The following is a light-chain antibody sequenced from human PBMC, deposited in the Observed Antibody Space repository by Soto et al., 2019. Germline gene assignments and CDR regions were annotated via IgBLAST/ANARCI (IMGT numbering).Light chain of an antibody. V-gene: IGKV4-1*01. CDR2: WAS. CDR1: QSVLYSSNNKNY. J-gene: IGKJ1*01. CDR3: QQYYSTRGT. Sequence: DIVMTQSPDSLAVSLGERATINCKSSQSVLYSSNNKNYLAWYQQKPGQPPKLLIYWASTRESGVPDRFSGSGSGTDFTLTISSLQAEDVAVYCCQQYYSTRGTFGQGTKVEIK.